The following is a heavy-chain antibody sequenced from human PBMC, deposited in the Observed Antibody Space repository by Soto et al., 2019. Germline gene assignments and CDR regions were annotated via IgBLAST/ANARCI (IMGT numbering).Heavy chain of an antibody. Sequence: SETLSLTCAVYGGSFSGYYWSWIRQPPGKGLEWIGEINHSGSTNYNPSLKSRVTISVDTSKNQFSLKLSSVTAADTAVYYCARLGWQYDKNDYWGQGTQVTVSS. CDR1: GGSFSGYY. D-gene: IGHD3-22*01. V-gene: IGHV4-34*01. CDR3: ARLGWQYDKNDY. CDR2: INHSGST. J-gene: IGHJ4*02.